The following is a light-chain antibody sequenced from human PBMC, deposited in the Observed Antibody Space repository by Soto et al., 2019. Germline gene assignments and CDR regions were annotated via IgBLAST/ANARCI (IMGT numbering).Light chain of an antibody. CDR3: SSYTTTTTVI. V-gene: IGLV2-14*01. CDR2: EVT. Sequence: QSALTQPASVSGSPGQSITISCTGTSSDVGGYNYVSWYQQHPGKGPKLVIYEVTNRPSGVSNRFSGSKSGNTASLTISGLQAEDEADYYCSSYTTTTTVIFGGGTKVTVL. J-gene: IGLJ2*01. CDR1: SSDVGGYNY.